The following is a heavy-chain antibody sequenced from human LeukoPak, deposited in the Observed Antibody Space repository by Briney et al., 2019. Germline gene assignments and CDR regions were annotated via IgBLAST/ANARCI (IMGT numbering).Heavy chain of an antibody. CDR1: GGSISSGGYS. V-gene: IGHV4-30-2*01. CDR2: IYHSGST. J-gene: IGHJ5*02. CDR3: GRGSVVNPNWFDP. D-gene: IGHD2-21*01. Sequence: SQTLSLTCAVSGGSISSGGYSWSWIRQPPGKGLEWIGYIYHSGSTYYNPSLKSRVTISVDRSKNQFSLKLSSVTAADTGVYYCGRGSVVNPNWFDPWGQGTLVTVSS.